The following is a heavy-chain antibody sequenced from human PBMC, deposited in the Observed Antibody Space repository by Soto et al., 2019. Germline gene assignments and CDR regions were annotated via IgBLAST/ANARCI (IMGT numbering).Heavy chain of an antibody. CDR3: AKGGLRNYEFAEYFQH. V-gene: IGHV3-23*01. J-gene: IGHJ1*01. CDR2: MRGSGGST. CDR1: GFTVSSYA. D-gene: IGHD1-7*01. Sequence: EVQLLESGGGLVQPGGSLRLSCAASGFTVSSYAMSWVRQAPGKGLEWVSAMRGSGGSTDYADSVKGRFTISRDTSKNTLYLQMNSLRAEDTAVYYCAKGGLRNYEFAEYFQHWGQGTLVTVSS.